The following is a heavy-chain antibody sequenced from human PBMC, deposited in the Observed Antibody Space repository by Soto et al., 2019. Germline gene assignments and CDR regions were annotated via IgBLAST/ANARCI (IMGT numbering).Heavy chain of an antibody. CDR1: GGSFSGYY. V-gene: IGHV4-34*01. Sequence: SETLSLTCAVYGGSFSGYYWSWIRQPPGKGLEWIGEINHSGSTNYNPSLKSRVTISVDTSKNQFSLKLSSVTAADTAVYYCALTVTGPHYYYYYMDVWGKGTTVTVSS. D-gene: IGHD4-17*01. CDR3: ALTVTGPHYYYYYMDV. J-gene: IGHJ6*03. CDR2: INHSGST.